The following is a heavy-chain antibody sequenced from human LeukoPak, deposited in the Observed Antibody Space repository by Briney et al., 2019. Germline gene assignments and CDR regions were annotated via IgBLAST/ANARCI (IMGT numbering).Heavy chain of an antibody. V-gene: IGHV4-34*01. CDR1: GGSFSGYY. CDR3: ARASYSYDINGWVPFDY. D-gene: IGHD3-22*01. Sequence: SETLSLTYAVYGGSFSGYYWSWIRQPPEKGLEWIGEINHSGSTNYNPSLKSRVTISVDTSKNQFSLKLSSVTAADTAVHYCARASYSYDINGWVPFDYWGQGTLVTVSS. CDR2: INHSGST. J-gene: IGHJ4*02.